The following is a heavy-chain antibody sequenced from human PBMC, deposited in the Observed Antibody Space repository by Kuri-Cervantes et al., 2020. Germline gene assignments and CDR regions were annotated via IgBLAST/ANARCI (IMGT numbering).Heavy chain of an antibody. V-gene: IGHV3-23*01. CDR3: ARGGLAVPGPQQANFDY. Sequence: GGSLRLSCAASGLTFSIYTVSWVRQAPGKGLHWVSAIGGSGDSTYYADSVKGRFIISRDNSKNTLYLQMNSLGAEDTAVYYCARGGLAVPGPQQANFDYWGQGTLVTVSS. CDR1: GLTFSIYT. J-gene: IGHJ4*02. CDR2: IGGSGDST. D-gene: IGHD6-19*01.